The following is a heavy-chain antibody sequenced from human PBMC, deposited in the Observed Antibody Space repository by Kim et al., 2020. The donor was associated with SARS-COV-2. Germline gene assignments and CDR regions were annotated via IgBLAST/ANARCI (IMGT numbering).Heavy chain of an antibody. CDR1: GGSISSYY. Sequence: SETLSLTCTVSGGSISSYYWSWIRHLPGKVLEWIGYIYDSGRTNYSPSLRSLVTISVDTSKNQFSLKLSSVTAADTALYYCARHGSGFWCGYSDTFDIWG. D-gene: IGHD3-3*01. J-gene: IGHJ3*02. V-gene: IGHV4-59*08. CDR2: IYDSGRT. CDR3: ARHGSGFWCGYSDTFDI.